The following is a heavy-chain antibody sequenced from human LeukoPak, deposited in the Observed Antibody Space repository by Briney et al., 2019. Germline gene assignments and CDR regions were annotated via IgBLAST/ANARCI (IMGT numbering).Heavy chain of an antibody. CDR1: GYTFTSYG. CDR3: ARWDSGSYHVPKWYFDY. J-gene: IGHJ4*02. D-gene: IGHD1-26*01. Sequence: ASVKVSCKASGYTFTSYGISWVRQAPGQGLEWMGWISAYNGNTNYAQKLQGRVTMTTDTSTSTAYMELRSLRSDDTAVYYCARWDSGSYHVPKWYFDYWGQGTLVTVSS. CDR2: ISAYNGNT. V-gene: IGHV1-18*01.